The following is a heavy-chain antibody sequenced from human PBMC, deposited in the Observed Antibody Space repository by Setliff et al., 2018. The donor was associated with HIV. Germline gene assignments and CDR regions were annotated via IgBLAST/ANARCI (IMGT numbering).Heavy chain of an antibody. Sequence: SETLSLTCTVSGGSISSGSYYWNWIRQPAGKGLEWIGRIYTSGSTNYNPSLKSRITISVDTSKNQFSLKLSSVTAADTAVYYCAREDYYYYGMDVWGQGTTVTVSS. CDR2: IYTSGST. V-gene: IGHV4-61*02. CDR3: AREDYYYYGMDV. CDR1: GGSISSGSYY. J-gene: IGHJ6*02.